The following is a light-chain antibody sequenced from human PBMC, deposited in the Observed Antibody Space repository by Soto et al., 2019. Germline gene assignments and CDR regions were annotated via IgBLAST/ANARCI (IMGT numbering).Light chain of an antibody. J-gene: IGLJ2*01. CDR3: QVWDSSSDHVV. Sequence: SYELTQPPSVSVAPGKTARITCGGNNIGSKSVHWYQQKPGQAPVLVIYYDSDRPSGIPERLSGSNSGNTATLTISRVEAEDEADYYCQVWDSSSDHVVFGGGTKLTVL. CDR1: NIGSKS. CDR2: YDS. V-gene: IGLV3-21*04.